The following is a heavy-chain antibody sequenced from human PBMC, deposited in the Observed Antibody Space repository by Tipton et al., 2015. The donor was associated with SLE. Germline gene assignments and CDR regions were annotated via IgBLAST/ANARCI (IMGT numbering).Heavy chain of an antibody. J-gene: IGHJ6*02. CDR3: ARDASRLLPAAKGLWYYYGMDV. CDR2: INSDGSST. D-gene: IGHD2-2*01. CDR1: GFTFSSYW. V-gene: IGHV3-74*01. Sequence: SLRLSCAASGFTFSSYWMHWVRQALGKGLVWVSRINSDGSSTSYADSVKGRFTISRDNAKNTLYLQMNSLRAEDTAVYYCARDASRLLPAAKGLWYYYGMDVWGQGTTVTVSS.